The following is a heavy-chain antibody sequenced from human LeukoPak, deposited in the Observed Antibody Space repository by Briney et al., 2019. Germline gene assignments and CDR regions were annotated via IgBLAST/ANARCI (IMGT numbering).Heavy chain of an antibody. J-gene: IGHJ4*02. V-gene: IGHV3-23*01. CDR2: ISDSGGTT. D-gene: IGHD3-22*01. CDR1: GFTFSSYA. Sequence: PGGSLRLSCAASGFTFSSYAMSWVRHAPGEGLEWVSAISDSGGTTYYADSVKGRFTISRDNSKNTLYLQMNSLRAEDTAVYYCARDEYYYDSSGYSRALDYWGQGTLVTVSS. CDR3: ARDEYYYDSSGYSRALDY.